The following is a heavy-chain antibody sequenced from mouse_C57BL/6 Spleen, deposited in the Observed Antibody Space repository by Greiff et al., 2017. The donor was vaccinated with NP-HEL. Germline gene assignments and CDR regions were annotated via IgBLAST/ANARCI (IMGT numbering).Heavy chain of an antibody. V-gene: IGHV14-4*01. D-gene: IGHD1-1*01. CDR1: GFNIKDDY. Sequence: VQLQQSGAELVRPGASVKLSCTASGFNIKDDYMHWVKQRPEQGLEWIGWIDPENGDTEYASKFQGKATITADTSSNTAYLQLSSLSSEDTAVYYCTPNYSGRAMDYWGQGTSVTVSS. CDR2: IDPENGDT. CDR3: TPNYSGRAMDY. J-gene: IGHJ4*01.